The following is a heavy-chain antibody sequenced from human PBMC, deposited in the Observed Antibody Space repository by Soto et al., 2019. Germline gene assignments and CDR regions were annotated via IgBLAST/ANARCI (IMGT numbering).Heavy chain of an antibody. J-gene: IGHJ4*02. CDR2: VSASDGTT. CDR3: AAKNSGYYPFDD. V-gene: IGHV3-23*01. CDR1: GLCFSSFS. D-gene: IGHD3-22*01. Sequence: GALRLSWAASGLCFSSFSLSWVRQAPGKGLEWVSLVSASDGTTFYADSVKGRFSISRDSSKNKMYLQMNSLTAEDTAVYYSAAKNSGYYPFDDWGQGTLVTVPQ.